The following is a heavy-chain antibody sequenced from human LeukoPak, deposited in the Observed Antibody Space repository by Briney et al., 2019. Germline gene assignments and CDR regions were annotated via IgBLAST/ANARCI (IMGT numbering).Heavy chain of an antibody. CDR1: GFTFSDHC. Sequence: GGSLRLSCAASGFTFSDHCMSWIRQAPGRGLEWISYISDSGTTIDYADSVKGRFTISRDNAKNSLYLQMKSLRAEDTAVYYCARDGSLTGYLGWGQGTLVTVSS. CDR2: ISDSGTTI. D-gene: IGHD3-9*01. J-gene: IGHJ4*02. V-gene: IGHV3-11*01. CDR3: ARDGSLTGYLG.